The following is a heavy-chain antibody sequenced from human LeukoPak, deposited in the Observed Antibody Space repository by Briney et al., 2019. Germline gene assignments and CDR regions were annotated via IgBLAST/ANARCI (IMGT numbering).Heavy chain of an antibody. CDR3: AGKAAAYYFVY. V-gene: IGHV3-30*02. CDR1: GFSFNTYG. D-gene: IGHD2-2*01. Sequence: GGSLRLFCAASGFSFNTYGMHWVRQAPGKGLEWVTFMQYDGSEEYYADSVKGRFTISRDNFKNTLYLQMDSLRGEDTAVYYCAGKAAAYYFVYWGQGTLVTVSS. J-gene: IGHJ4*02. CDR2: MQYDGSEE.